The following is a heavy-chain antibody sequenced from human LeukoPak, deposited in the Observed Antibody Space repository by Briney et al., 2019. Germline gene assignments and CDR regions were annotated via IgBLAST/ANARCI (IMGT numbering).Heavy chain of an antibody. CDR2: ISSSGSTI. Sequence: GGSLRLSCAASGFTFSSYEMNWVRQAPGKGLGWVSYISSSGSTIYYADSVKGRFTISRDNAKNSLYLQMNSLRAEDTAVYTCARVPLNYYYYMDVWGKGTTVTVSS. V-gene: IGHV3-48*03. J-gene: IGHJ6*03. CDR3: ARVPLNYYYYMDV. CDR1: GFTFSSYE.